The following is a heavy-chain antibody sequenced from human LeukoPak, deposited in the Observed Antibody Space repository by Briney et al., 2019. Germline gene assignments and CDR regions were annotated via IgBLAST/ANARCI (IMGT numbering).Heavy chain of an antibody. V-gene: IGHV1-8*03. CDR3: ARGLRYCSSTSCYRKPLGY. Sequence: ASVKVSCKASGYTFTSYDINWVRQATGQGLEWTGWMNPNSGNTGYAQKFQGRVTITRNTSISTAYMELSSLRSEDTAVYYCARGLRYCSSTSCYRKPLGYWGQGTLVTVSS. D-gene: IGHD2-2*02. CDR2: MNPNSGNT. J-gene: IGHJ4*02. CDR1: GYTFTSYD.